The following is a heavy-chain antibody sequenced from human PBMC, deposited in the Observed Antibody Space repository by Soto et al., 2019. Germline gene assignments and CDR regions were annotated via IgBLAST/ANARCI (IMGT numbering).Heavy chain of an antibody. D-gene: IGHD3-10*01. V-gene: IGHV1-46*01. CDR3: ARAGENYGSGAFSPPLLYHFNS. J-gene: IGHJ4*02. Sequence: QVQLVQSGTEVKKPGASVKGSCKASGYIFTTHYMHWVRQAPGQGLEWMGIINPRGGRTSSAVKCQGRATMTSDTSTNIVDMERTSLKSEDTAVYYCARAGENYGSGAFSPPLLYHFNSWGQGTLVTVSS. CDR2: INPRGGRT. CDR1: GYIFTTHY.